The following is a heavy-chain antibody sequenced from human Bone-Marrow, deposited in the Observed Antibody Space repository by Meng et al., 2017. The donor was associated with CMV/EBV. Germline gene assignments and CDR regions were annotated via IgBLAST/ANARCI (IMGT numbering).Heavy chain of an antibody. CDR2: IYYSGST. D-gene: IGHD3-3*01. Sequence: GSLRLSCTVSGGSISSSSYYWGWIRQPPGKGLEWIGSIYYSGSTYYNPSLKSRVTISVDTSKNQFSLKLSSVTAADTAVYYCARGGVGITIFGVVISPYYYYGMDVWGQGTTVTVSS. V-gene: IGHV4-39*01. J-gene: IGHJ6*02. CDR3: ARGGVGITIFGVVISPYYYYGMDV. CDR1: GGSISSSSYY.